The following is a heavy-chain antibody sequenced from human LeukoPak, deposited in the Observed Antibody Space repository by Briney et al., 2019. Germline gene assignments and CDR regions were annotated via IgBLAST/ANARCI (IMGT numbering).Heavy chain of an antibody. CDR3: ARASRWFGPHY. V-gene: IGHV3-21*01. Sequence: GGSLRLSCAASGFTFSSYSVNWVRQAPGKGLEWVSSISSSSSYIYYADSVKGRFTISRDNAKNSLYLQMNSLRAEDTPVYYCARASRWFGPHYWGQGTLVTASS. CDR1: GFTFSSYS. D-gene: IGHD3-10*01. J-gene: IGHJ4*02. CDR2: ISSSSSYI.